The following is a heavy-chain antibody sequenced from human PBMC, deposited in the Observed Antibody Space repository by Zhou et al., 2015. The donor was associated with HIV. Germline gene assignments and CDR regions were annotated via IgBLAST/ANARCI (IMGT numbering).Heavy chain of an antibody. CDR1: GGTFSSYT. D-gene: IGHD6-6*01. V-gene: IGHV1-69*02. Sequence: QVQLVQSGAEVKKPGSSVKVSCKASGGTFSSYTISWVRQAPGQGLEWMGRIIPILGIANYAQKFQGRVTITADKSTSTAYMELSSLRSEDTAVYYCARSTSGYSSSSSGDYYGMDVWGQGTTVTVSS. CDR3: ARSTSGYSSSSSGDYYGMDV. CDR2: IIPILGIA. J-gene: IGHJ6*02.